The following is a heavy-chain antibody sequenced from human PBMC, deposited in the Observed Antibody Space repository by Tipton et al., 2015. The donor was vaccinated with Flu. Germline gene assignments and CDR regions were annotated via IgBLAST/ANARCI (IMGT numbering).Heavy chain of an antibody. V-gene: IGHV3-48*03. CDR1: GFTFSRYE. Sequence: SLRLSCAASGFTFSRYEMNWVRQAPGKGLEWVSYISSSGSTTSYADSVKGRFTISRDNAKNSLFLQMNSLKAEDTAVYYCARTRGGYCSSTSCFADYFDFWGQGTLVTVSS. CDR2: ISSSGSTT. CDR3: ARTRGGYCSSTSCFADYFDF. D-gene: IGHD2-2*01. J-gene: IGHJ4*02.